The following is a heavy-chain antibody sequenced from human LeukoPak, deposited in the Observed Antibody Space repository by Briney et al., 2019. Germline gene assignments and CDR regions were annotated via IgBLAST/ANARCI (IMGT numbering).Heavy chain of an antibody. CDR1: GFTFGSYA. Sequence: ESLRLSCAESGFTFGSYAMSWVRHAPGKGLEWVSAISGSGGSTYYADSVKGRFTISRDNSKNTLYLQMNSLRAEDTAVYYCAKGRSAFDIWGQGTMVTVSS. CDR3: AKGRSAFDI. J-gene: IGHJ3*02. CDR2: ISGSGGST. D-gene: IGHD1-14*01. V-gene: IGHV3-23*01.